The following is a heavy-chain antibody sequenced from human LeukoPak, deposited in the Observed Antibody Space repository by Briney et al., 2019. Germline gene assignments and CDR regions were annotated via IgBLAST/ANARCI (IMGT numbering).Heavy chain of an antibody. J-gene: IGHJ3*02. CDR1: GGSFSGYY. CDR2: INHSGST. CDR3: ARRGYYDSSTTLSAFDI. D-gene: IGHD3-22*01. Sequence: SETLSLTCAGYGGSFSGYYWSWIRQPPGKGLEWIGEINHSGSTNYNPSLKSRVTISVDTSKNQFSLKLRSVTAADTAVYYCARRGYYDSSTTLSAFDIWGQGTMVTVSP. V-gene: IGHV4-34*01.